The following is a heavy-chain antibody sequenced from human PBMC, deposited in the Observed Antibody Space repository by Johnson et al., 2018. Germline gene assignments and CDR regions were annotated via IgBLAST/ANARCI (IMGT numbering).Heavy chain of an antibody. CDR1: GFSLNSHGVG. D-gene: IGHD3-3*01. Sequence: SGPTLVKPTQTLTLTCSFSGFSLNSHGVGVGWIRQPPGEALEWLALIYWDDDKRYNPSLKGRLTLTTDTSRNQVVFTMTNMDPVDTATNYCAHRRPESDAQGSTNDFDSGGQGTLVTVYS. CDR3: AHRRPESDAQGSTNDFDS. CDR2: IYWDDDK. V-gene: IGHV2-5*02. J-gene: IGHJ4*02.